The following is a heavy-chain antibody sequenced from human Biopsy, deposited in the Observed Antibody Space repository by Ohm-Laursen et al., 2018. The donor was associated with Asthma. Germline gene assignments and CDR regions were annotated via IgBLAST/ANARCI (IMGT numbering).Heavy chain of an antibody. J-gene: IGHJ6*02. D-gene: IGHD6-19*01. V-gene: IGHV1-69*01. CDR1: GYSLTDLS. CDR2: IMTVFGTT. CDR3: ARCQVGYSSGWSLLLKKIYYSGMDV. Sequence: SSVKVSCKLSGYSLTDLSMHWVRQAPGLGLEWLGGIMTVFGTTNYAQKFQGRVTITADESTSTAYMEVTSLRSEDTAIYYCARCQVGYSSGWSLLLKKIYYSGMDVWGQGTAVTVSS.